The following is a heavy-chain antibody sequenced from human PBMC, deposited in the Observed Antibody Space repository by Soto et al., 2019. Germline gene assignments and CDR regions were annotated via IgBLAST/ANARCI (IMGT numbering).Heavy chain of an antibody. Sequence: VGSLRLSCAASGFTFSSYSMNWVRQAPGKGLEWVSSISSSSSYIYYADSVKGRFTISRDNAKNSLYLQMNSLRAEDTAVYYCARGAIFGVVITYENYYYGMDVWGQGTTVTVSS. CDR3: ARGAIFGVVITYENYYYGMDV. CDR1: GFTFSSYS. J-gene: IGHJ6*02. V-gene: IGHV3-21*01. D-gene: IGHD3-3*01. CDR2: ISSSSSYI.